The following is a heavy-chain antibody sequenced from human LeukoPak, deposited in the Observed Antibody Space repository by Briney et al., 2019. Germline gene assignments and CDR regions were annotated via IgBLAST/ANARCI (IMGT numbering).Heavy chain of an antibody. V-gene: IGHV5-51*01. J-gene: IGHJ6*02. D-gene: IGHD6-19*01. CDR2: IYPGDSDT. CDR1: GYSFTSYW. Sequence: GESLKISCKGSGYSFTSYWIGWVRQMPGKGVEWMGIIYPGDSDTRYSPSFQGQVTISADKAISTTHLQWSSLKTSDNAMYYCATTPTHYSSGWYNHYYGMDVWGQGTTVTVSS. CDR3: ATTPTHYSSGWYNHYYGMDV.